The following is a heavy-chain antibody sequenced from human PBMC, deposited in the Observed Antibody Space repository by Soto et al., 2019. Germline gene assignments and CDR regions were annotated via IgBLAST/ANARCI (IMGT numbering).Heavy chain of an antibody. V-gene: IGHV3-21*01. Sequence: GGSLRLSCASSGFIFSDYSMDWVRQAPGKGLEWVASISSTSTYISYADSVRGRVTISRDNAKNSLYLQMNSLTAEDTAVYYCARDGRGSSFIFYFDYWGQGTLVTVSS. CDR1: GFIFSDYS. CDR3: ARDGRGSSFIFYFDY. D-gene: IGHD1-26*01. CDR2: ISSTSTYI. J-gene: IGHJ4*02.